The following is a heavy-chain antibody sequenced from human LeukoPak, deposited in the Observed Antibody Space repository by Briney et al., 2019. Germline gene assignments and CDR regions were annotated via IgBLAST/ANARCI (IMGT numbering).Heavy chain of an antibody. CDR2: IYHSGST. CDR1: GYSISSGYY. CDR3: ARDGSDSSGYSDY. Sequence: SETLSLTCTVSGYSISSGYYWGWIRQPPGKGLEWIGSIYHSGSTYYNPSLKSRVTISVDTSKNQFSLKLSSVTAADTAVYYCARDGSDSSGYSDYWGQGTLVTVSS. D-gene: IGHD3-22*01. V-gene: IGHV4-38-2*02. J-gene: IGHJ4*02.